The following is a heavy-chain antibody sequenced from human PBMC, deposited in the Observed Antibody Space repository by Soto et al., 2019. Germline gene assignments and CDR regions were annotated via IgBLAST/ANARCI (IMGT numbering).Heavy chain of an antibody. CDR3: ARHPSDFWFDP. CDR2: IYYSGST. V-gene: IGHV4-38-2*01. CDR1: GYSISSSYY. Sequence: SETLSLTCAVSGYSISSSYYWSWIRQPPGKGLEWIGSIYYSGSTNYNPSLKSRVTVSVDTSKNQFSLKLSSVTAADTAVYYCARHPSDFWFDPWGQGILVTVSS. J-gene: IGHJ5*02. D-gene: IGHD2-21*02.